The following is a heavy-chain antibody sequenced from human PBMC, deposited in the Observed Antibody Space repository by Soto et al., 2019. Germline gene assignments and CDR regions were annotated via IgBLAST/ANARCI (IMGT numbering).Heavy chain of an antibody. J-gene: IGHJ6*02. CDR2: ISAYNGNT. V-gene: IGHV1-18*01. D-gene: IGHD3-10*01. Sequence: QVQLVQSGAEVKKPGASVKVSCKASGYTFTSYGISWVRQAPGQGLEWMGWISAYNGNTNYAQKLPGRVTMTTDTTTRTAYMELRSLRSDDTAVYYWARDRGLIWLGDPPYYYYGMDVWGQGTTVTVYS. CDR3: ARDRGLIWLGDPPYYYYGMDV. CDR1: GYTFTSYG.